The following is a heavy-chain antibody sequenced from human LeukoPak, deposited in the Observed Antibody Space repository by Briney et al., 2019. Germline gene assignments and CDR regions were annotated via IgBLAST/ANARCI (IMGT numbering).Heavy chain of an antibody. CDR3: ARDDCSTTSCLAY. Sequence: GGSLRLSCTPSGFTFSKYGMHWVGQAPGKGREGVSVIWYDESKKYYADSVKGRFTISTDISKNTLYLQMNSLRAEDTAFYYCARDDCSTTSCLAYWGQGTLVTVSS. CDR2: IWYDESKK. CDR1: GFTFSKYG. V-gene: IGHV3-33*01. D-gene: IGHD2-2*01. J-gene: IGHJ4*02.